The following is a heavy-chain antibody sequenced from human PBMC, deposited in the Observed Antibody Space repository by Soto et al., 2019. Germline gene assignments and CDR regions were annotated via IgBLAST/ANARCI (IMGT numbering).Heavy chain of an antibody. D-gene: IGHD3-10*01. V-gene: IGHV3-30*03. J-gene: IGHJ6*02. CDR2: ISYDGSNK. CDR1: GFTFSSYG. CDR3: ARRRPVRGVIEGMDV. Sequence: GGSLRLSCAASGFTFSSYGMHWVRQAPGKGLEWVAVISYDGSNKYYADSVKGRFTISRDNAKNSLYLQMNSLRAEDTAVYYCARRRPVRGVIEGMDVWGQGTTVTVSS.